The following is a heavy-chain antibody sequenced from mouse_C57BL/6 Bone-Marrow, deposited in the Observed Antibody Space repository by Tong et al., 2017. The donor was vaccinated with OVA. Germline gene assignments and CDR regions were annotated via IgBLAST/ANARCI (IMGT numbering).Heavy chain of an antibody. V-gene: IGHV7-3*02. J-gene: IGHJ4*01. CDR1: GFTFTDYY. CDR3: ARDRARGARDY. CDR2: IRHTANGYTT. Sequence: EVQLQESGGGLVQPGGSLRLSCATSGFTFTDYYMSWVRQPPGKALEWLGFIRHTANGYTTEYSASVKGRFTISRDNYQSILNLKMNALRAEDSATYYCARDRARGARDYWGQGTLVTVST.